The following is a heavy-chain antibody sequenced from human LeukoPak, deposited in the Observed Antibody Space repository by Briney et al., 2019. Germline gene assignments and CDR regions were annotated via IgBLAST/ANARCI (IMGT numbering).Heavy chain of an antibody. J-gene: IGHJ5*02. CDR2: INPHSGGT. CDR3: ARDFGGCSSTSCRSVGWFDP. D-gene: IGHD2-2*01. Sequence: ASVKVSCKASGYTFTRYYMHWVGQAPGQGREWMGGINPHSGGTNYAQKFQGRVTMTRDTYISTAYMELSRLRSDDTAVYYCARDFGGCSSTSCRSVGWFDPWGQGTLVTVSS. V-gene: IGHV1-2*02. CDR1: GYTFTRYY.